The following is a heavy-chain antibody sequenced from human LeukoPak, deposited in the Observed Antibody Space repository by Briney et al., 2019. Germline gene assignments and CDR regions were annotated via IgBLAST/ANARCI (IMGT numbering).Heavy chain of an antibody. Sequence: PGGSLRLSCAASGITFSSYAMSWVRQGPGKGLEWVSTIGENGVRTYYTDSVKGRFTISRDNSKNTLYLQMNSLRTEDTAVYYCTKDRPNTGYYMDVWGKGTTVTVSS. CDR2: IGENGVRT. D-gene: IGHD4-17*01. V-gene: IGHV3-23*01. J-gene: IGHJ6*03. CDR1: GITFSSYA. CDR3: TKDRPNTGYYMDV.